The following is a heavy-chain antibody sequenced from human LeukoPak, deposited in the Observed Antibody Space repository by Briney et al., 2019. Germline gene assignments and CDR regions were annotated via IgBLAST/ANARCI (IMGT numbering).Heavy chain of an antibody. Sequence: GGSLRLSCAASGFTFSGYWMTWVRQAPGKGLEWVANIKQDGSEKYYVDSVKGRFTISRENAKNSVYLQMNSLRAEDTAVYYCAKARYDGEVMIAATDYWGQGTLVTVSS. D-gene: IGHD2-15*01. V-gene: IGHV3-7*01. CDR2: IKQDGSEK. J-gene: IGHJ4*02. CDR3: AKARYDGEVMIAATDY. CDR1: GFTFSGYW.